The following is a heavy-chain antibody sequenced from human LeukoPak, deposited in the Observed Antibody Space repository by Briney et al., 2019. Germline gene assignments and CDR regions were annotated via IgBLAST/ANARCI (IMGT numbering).Heavy chain of an antibody. CDR3: AGGGKYYWAPDF. CDR2: IYYSGSA. D-gene: IGHD3-10*01. V-gene: IGHV4-28*06. Sequence: SETLSLTCGVSGYSMSSSDWWGWIRPPPEKELEWIGYIYYSGSADYNPSLKSRVAMSIDTSNNQFSLRLSSVTALDTAIYYCAGGGKYYWAPDFWGQGTLVTVSS. CDR1: GYSMSSSDW. J-gene: IGHJ4*02.